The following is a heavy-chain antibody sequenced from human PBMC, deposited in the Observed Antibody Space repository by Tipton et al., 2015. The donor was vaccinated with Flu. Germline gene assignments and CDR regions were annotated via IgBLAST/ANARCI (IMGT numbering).Heavy chain of an antibody. D-gene: IGHD3-9*01. V-gene: IGHV3-21*01. CDR1: GFTFSSYS. J-gene: IGHJ3*02. CDR3: ARESDYDILTGYWGSNAFDI. Sequence: SLRLSCAASGFTFSSYSMNWVRQAPGKGLEWVSSISSSSSYIYYADSVKGRFTISRDNAKNSLYLQMNSLRAEDTAVYYCARESDYDILTGYWGSNAFDIWGQGTMVIVSS. CDR2: ISSSSSYI.